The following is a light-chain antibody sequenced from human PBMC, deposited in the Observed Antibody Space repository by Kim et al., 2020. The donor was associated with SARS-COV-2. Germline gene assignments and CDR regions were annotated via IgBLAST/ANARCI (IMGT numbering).Light chain of an antibody. CDR1: SGSIVSNY. Sequence: NFMLTQPHSVSESPGKTVIISCTRSSGSIVSNYVQWYQQRPGSAPTTLIYEDNQRPSGVPDRFSGSIDSSSNSASLTISGLKTEDEADYYCQSYDGSNWVFGGGTTVTVL. CDR3: QSYDGSNWV. V-gene: IGLV6-57*04. CDR2: EDN. J-gene: IGLJ3*02.